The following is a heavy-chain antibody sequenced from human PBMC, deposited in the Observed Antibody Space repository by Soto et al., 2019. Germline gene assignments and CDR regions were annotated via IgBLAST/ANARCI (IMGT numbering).Heavy chain of an antibody. V-gene: IGHV3-21*01. CDR2: ISSSSSYI. CDR1: GFTFSSYS. Sequence: GGSLRLSCAASGFTFSSYSMNWVRQAPGKGLEWVSSISSSSSYIYYADSVKGRFTISRDNAKNSLYLQMNSLRAEDTAVYYCARDRRYSYGSGSGAFDIWGQGTMVTVS. D-gene: IGHD5-18*01. CDR3: ARDRRYSYGSGSGAFDI. J-gene: IGHJ3*02.